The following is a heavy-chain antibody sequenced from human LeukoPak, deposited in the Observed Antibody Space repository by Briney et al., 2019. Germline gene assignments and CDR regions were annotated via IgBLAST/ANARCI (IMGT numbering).Heavy chain of an antibody. CDR2: INPDTGDT. CDR3: ARVDFWSGSD. V-gene: IGHV1-2*02. CDR1: GYTFTGIY. D-gene: IGHD3-3*01. J-gene: IGHJ4*02. Sequence: ASVKLSCKASGYTFTGIYMFWVRQAPGQGLEWMGWINPDTGDTNYAQQFQGRISMTRDSSITTAYMELSRLRSDDTAVYYCARVDFWSGSDWGQGTLVTVSS.